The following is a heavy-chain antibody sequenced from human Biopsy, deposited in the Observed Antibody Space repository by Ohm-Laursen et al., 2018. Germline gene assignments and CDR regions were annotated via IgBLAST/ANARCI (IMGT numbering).Heavy chain of an antibody. CDR2: IYPGGST. CDR1: GGDINNYY. CDR3: ARRRGADFDY. Sequence: SQTLSLTCNVSGGDINNYYWSWIRQPAGKGLEWIGRIYPGGSTNYNPSLKSRVTMSVDTSKKQFSLRLTSVTAADTAVYYCARRRGADFDYWGQGTLVTVSS. J-gene: IGHJ4*02. D-gene: IGHD3-16*01. V-gene: IGHV4-4*07.